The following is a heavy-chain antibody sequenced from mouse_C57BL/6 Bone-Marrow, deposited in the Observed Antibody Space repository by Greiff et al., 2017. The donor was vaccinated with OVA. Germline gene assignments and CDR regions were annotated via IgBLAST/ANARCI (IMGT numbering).Heavy chain of an antibody. Sequence: QVQLQQPGAELVKPGASVKLSCKASGYTFTSYWMHWVQQRPGRGLEWIGRIDPNSGGTKYTEKFKSKATLTVDKPSSTAYMQLSSLTSEDSAVYCCARTSVTVVVPFDYWGKGTTLTVSS. CDR1: GYTFTSYW. J-gene: IGHJ2*01. CDR3: ARTSVTVVVPFDY. V-gene: IGHV1-72*01. D-gene: IGHD1-1*01. CDR2: IDPNSGGT.